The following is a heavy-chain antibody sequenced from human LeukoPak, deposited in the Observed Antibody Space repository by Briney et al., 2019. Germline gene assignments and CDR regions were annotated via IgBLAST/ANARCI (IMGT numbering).Heavy chain of an antibody. CDR1: LGSICGSN. D-gene: IGHD6-19*01. J-gene: IGHJ6*02. Sequence: SETLSLTCADSLGSICGSNWCWIRQPPGKRLGWGAYIYYGGGINYTPSLKRRVTMSVDTSKNQFSLKLSSVTAADTAVYYCARSGSSGWSEPYYYYYGMDVWGQGTTVTVSS. CDR3: ARSGSSGWSEPYYYYYGMDV. V-gene: IGHV4-59*01. CDR2: IYYGGGI.